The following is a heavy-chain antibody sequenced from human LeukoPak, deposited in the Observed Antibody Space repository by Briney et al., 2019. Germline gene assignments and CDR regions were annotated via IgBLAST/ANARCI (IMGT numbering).Heavy chain of an antibody. CDR3: ARVDDYAPSYYYGMDV. J-gene: IGHJ6*02. CDR1: GGTFSSYA. Sequence: GASVKVSCKASGGTFSSYAISWVRQAPGQGLEWMGGIIPIFGTANYAQKFQGRVTITADESTSTAYMELSSLRSEDTAVYYCARVDDYAPSYYYGMDVWGQGTTVTVSS. D-gene: IGHD4-17*01. CDR2: IIPIFGTA. V-gene: IGHV1-69*01.